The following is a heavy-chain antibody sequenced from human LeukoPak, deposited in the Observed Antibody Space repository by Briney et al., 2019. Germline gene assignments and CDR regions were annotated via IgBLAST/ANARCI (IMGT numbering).Heavy chain of an antibody. Sequence: SETLSLTCTVSGGSISRYYWSWIRQPPGKGLEWIGYIYYSGSTNYNPSLKSRVTISVDTSKNQFSLKLSSVTAADTAVYYCARHGSPGYSSSWYGYWGQGTLVTVSS. D-gene: IGHD6-13*01. CDR1: GGSISRYY. J-gene: IGHJ4*02. CDR3: ARHGSPGYSSSWYGY. CDR2: IYYSGST. V-gene: IGHV4-59*08.